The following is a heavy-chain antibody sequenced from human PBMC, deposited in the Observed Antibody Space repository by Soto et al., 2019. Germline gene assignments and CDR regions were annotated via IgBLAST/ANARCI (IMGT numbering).Heavy chain of an antibody. CDR1: GGTFSSYA. V-gene: IGHV1-69*01. J-gene: IGHJ4*02. CDR2: ITPVFGTA. CDR3: ARGVHYDSSGYYYFY. D-gene: IGHD3-22*01. Sequence: QVQLVQSGAEVKKPGSSVKVSCKASGGTFSSYAIYWVRQAPGQGLEWMGGITPVFGTANYAQKFQGRITITADESTSTAYMELRSLRSEDTAGYYCARGVHYDSSGYYYFYWGQGTLVTVSS.